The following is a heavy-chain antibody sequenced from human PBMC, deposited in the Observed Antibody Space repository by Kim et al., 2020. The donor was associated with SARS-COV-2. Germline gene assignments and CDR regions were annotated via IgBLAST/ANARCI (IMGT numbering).Heavy chain of an antibody. D-gene: IGHD3-16*02. CDR2: IYHSGST. CDR1: GGSISSSNW. Sequence: SETLSLTCAVSGGSISSSNWWSWVRQPPGKGLEWIGEIYHSGSTNYNPSLKSRVTISVDKSKNQFSLKLSSVTAADTAVYYCARDGDYVWGSYLLDYWGQGTLVTVSS. CDR3: ARDGDYVWGSYLLDY. J-gene: IGHJ4*02. V-gene: IGHV4-4*02.